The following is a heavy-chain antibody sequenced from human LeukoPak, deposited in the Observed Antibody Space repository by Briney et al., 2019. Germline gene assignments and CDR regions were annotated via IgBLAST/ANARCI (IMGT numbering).Heavy chain of an antibody. CDR2: INHSGST. D-gene: IGHD3-22*01. Sequence: PSETLSLTCAAYGGSFSGYYWSWIRQPPGKGLEWIGEINHSGSTNYNPSLKSRVTISVDTSKNQFSLKLSSVTAADTAVYYCARTESPTYYYDSSGYPLPYFDYWGQGTLVTVSS. CDR1: GGSFSGYY. CDR3: ARTESPTYYYDSSGYPLPYFDY. J-gene: IGHJ4*02. V-gene: IGHV4-34*01.